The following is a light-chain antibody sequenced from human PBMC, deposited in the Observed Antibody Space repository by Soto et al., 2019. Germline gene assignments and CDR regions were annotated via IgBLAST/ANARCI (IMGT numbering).Light chain of an antibody. J-gene: IGLJ1*01. Sequence: QSVLTKPPSASGSPGQSVTISCTGTSSDVGGYDYVSWYQQHPGKAPKLMIYEVTIRPSGVSDRFSGSKSGNTASLTVSGXQAEDEADYYCSSYTGGNPSYVFGTGTKVTV. CDR2: EVT. CDR3: SSYTGGNPSYV. V-gene: IGLV2-8*01. CDR1: SSDVGGYDY.